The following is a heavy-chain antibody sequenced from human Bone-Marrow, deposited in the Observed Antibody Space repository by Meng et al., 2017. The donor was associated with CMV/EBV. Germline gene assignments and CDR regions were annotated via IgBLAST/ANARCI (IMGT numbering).Heavy chain of an antibody. CDR1: GFTFSSYW. CDR3: VRDGLRCSSTTCLRNFGMDV. J-gene: IGHJ6*02. D-gene: IGHD2-2*01. V-gene: IGHV3-7*01. CDR2: IKQDGSEK. Sequence: GESLKISCAAFGFTFSSYWMSWVRQAPGKGLEWVANIKQDGSEKYYVDSVKGRFTISRDNAKNSLYLQMNSLRAEDTAVYYCVRDGLRCSSTTCLRNFGMDVWGQGTTVTVSS.